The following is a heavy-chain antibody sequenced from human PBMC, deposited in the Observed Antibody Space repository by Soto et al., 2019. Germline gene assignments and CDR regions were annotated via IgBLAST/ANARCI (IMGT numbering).Heavy chain of an antibody. CDR3: AREGRDNWYDASDI. CDR1: GFTFSSYA. D-gene: IGHD2-15*01. V-gene: IGHV3-23*01. Sequence: PGGSLRLSCAASGFTFSSYALCWVRQAPGKGLEWFLAISGSGGITYYADSVKGRFTISRDNPKTTLYLQMRSLRAEDTALSYCAREGRDNWYDASDIWGQGTMVNVSS. J-gene: IGHJ3*02. CDR2: ISGSGGIT.